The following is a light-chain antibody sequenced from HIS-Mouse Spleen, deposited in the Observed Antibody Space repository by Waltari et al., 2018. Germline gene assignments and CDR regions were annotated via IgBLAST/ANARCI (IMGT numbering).Light chain of an antibody. V-gene: IGLV3-19*01. CDR2: GKN. CDR1: SLRSYY. CDR3: TARDSSGNHYV. Sequence: SSELTQDPAVSVALGQTVRITCQGDSLRSYYASWYQQKQGQAPVLVIYGKNNRPSGIPDRFSGSSSGNTASLTITGAQAEDEADYYCTARDSSGNHYVFGTGTKVTVL. J-gene: IGLJ1*01.